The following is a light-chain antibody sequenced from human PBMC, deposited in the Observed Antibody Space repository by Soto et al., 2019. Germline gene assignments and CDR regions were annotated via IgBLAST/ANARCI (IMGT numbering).Light chain of an antibody. CDR1: QSVSSY. J-gene: IGKJ3*01. CDR2: DAS. CDR3: QQRSNWPPRFT. Sequence: EIVLTQSPATLSLSPGERATLSCRASQSVSSYLAWYQQKPGQAPRLLIYDASNRAPGIPARFSGSGSGTDFTLTISSLEPEDFAVYDCQQRSNWPPRFTFGPGTKVDIK. V-gene: IGKV3-11*01.